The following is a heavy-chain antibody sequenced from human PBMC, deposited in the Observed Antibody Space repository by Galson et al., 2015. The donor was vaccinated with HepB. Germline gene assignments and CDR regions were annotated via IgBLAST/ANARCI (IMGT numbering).Heavy chain of an antibody. CDR1: GGSFSGYY. J-gene: IGHJ5*02. D-gene: IGHD5-12*01. CDR3: ARASGRGYRTGWFDP. Sequence: ETLSLTCAVYGGSFSGYYWSWIRQPPGKGLEWIGEINHSGSTNYNPSLKSRVTISVDTSKNQFSLKLSSVTAADTAVYYCARASGRGYRTGWFDPWGQGTLVTVSS. V-gene: IGHV4-34*01. CDR2: INHSGST.